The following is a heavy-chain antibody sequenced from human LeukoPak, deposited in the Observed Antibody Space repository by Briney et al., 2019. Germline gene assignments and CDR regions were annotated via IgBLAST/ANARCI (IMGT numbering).Heavy chain of an antibody. V-gene: IGHV3-30*02. CDR2: IRNDGSDK. CDR3: AKDRAFGQFLWGNDY. CDR1: GFIVSTYG. D-gene: IGHD3-10*01. J-gene: IGHJ4*02. Sequence: GGSLRLSCAASGFIVSTYGMHWVRQAPGKGLEWVAFIRNDGSDKYYAVSVKGRFTISRDNSKNTLYLQMNSLRAEDTALYYCAKDRAFGQFLWGNDYWGQGTLVTVSS.